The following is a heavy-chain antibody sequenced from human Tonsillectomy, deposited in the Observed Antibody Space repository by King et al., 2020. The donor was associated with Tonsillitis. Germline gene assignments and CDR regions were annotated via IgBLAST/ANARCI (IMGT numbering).Heavy chain of an antibody. CDR2: ISSSSSYI. CDR1: GFTFSSYF. D-gene: IGHD6-19*01. J-gene: IGHJ4*02. V-gene: IGHV3-21*01. CDR3: ARDRGSGWYGGGDY. Sequence: VQLVESGGGLVKPGGSLRLSCAASGFTFSSYFMNWVRQAPGKGLEWVSSISSSSSYIYYADSVKGRFTISRDNAKNSLYLQMNSLRAEDTAVYYCARDRGSGWYGGGDYWGQGTLVTVSS.